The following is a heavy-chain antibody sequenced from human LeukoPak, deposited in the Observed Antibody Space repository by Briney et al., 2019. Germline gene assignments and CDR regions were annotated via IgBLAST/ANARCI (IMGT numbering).Heavy chain of an antibody. CDR1: GYNFANFW. Sequence: GESLKISCNGSGYNFANFWIAWVRHMTRKGPDYMGIINPADSDTRYNPSFQGQVTISADKSISTAYLQWSSLKASDSAIYYCARPGYYGAGIFDYWGQGTQVTVSS. CDR3: ARPGYYGAGIFDY. CDR2: INPADSDT. V-gene: IGHV5-51*01. D-gene: IGHD3-10*01. J-gene: IGHJ4*02.